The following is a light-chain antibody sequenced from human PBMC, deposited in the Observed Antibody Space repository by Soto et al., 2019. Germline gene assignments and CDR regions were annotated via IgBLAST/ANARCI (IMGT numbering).Light chain of an antibody. J-gene: IGLJ3*02. CDR1: SSSIGINT. Sequence: QSVLTQPPSASGTPGQRVTISCSGSSSSIGINTVNWYQQLPGTAPKLLIYSNSQRPSGVPDRFSGSKSGTSASLAISGLQSEDEADYYCSAWDDSQNGPVFGGGTKVT. CDR3: SAWDDSQNGPV. CDR2: SNS. V-gene: IGLV1-44*01.